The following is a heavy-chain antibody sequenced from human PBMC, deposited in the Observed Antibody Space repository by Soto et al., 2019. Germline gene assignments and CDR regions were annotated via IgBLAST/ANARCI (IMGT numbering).Heavy chain of an antibody. V-gene: IGHV3-9*01. D-gene: IGHD6-13*01. J-gene: IGHJ4*02. CDR3: AKGKYSSSWGFFDY. CDR2: ISRNSGSI. CDR1: GFTFDDYA. Sequence: EVQLVESGGGLVQPGRSLRLSCAASGFTFDDYAMHWVRQAPGKGLEWVSGISRNSGSIGYADSVKGRFTVSRDNAKNSLYLQMNSLRAEDTALYYCAKGKYSSSWGFFDYWGQGTLVTVSS.